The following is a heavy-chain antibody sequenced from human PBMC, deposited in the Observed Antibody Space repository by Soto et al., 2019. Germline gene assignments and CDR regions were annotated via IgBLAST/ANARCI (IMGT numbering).Heavy chain of an antibody. D-gene: IGHD6-13*01. J-gene: IGHJ6*02. Sequence: EVQLVESGGGLVKPGGSLRLSCAASGFTFSNAWMSWVRQAPGKGLEWVGRIKSKTDGGTTDYAAPVKGRFTISRDNSKNTLYLQMNSLRAEDTAVYYCAKETIAAAGTGGYYYYYGMDVWGQGTTVTVSS. CDR2: IKSKTDGGTT. CDR1: GFTFSNAW. CDR3: AKETIAAAGTGGYYYYYGMDV. V-gene: IGHV3-15*01.